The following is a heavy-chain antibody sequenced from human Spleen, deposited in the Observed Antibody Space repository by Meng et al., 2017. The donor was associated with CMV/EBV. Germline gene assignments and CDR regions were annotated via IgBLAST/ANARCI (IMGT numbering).Heavy chain of an antibody. V-gene: IGHV3-33*08. CDR1: GFTFSSYG. Sequence: SCAASGFTFSSYGMHWVRQAPGKGLEWVALIWYDGSNKYYADSVKGRFTISRDNSKNTLYLQINSLTAEDTAVFYCARDQNWNYFDYWGQGTLVTVSS. CDR2: IWYDGSNK. D-gene: IGHD1-1*01. CDR3: ARDQNWNYFDY. J-gene: IGHJ4*02.